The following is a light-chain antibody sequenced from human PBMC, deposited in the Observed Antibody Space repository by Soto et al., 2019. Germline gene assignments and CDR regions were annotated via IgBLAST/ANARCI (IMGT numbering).Light chain of an antibody. CDR3: QQYGSSPQT. V-gene: IGKV3-20*01. J-gene: IGKJ1*01. CDR1: QSVSSF. CDR2: GAS. Sequence: EIVLTQSPGTLSLSPGERATLSCRASQSVSSFLAWYQQKPGQAPRLLIYGASSRATGIPDRFSGSGSGTDFTLTISRLEPEDFAVYYCQQYGSSPQTFGQGTKVESK.